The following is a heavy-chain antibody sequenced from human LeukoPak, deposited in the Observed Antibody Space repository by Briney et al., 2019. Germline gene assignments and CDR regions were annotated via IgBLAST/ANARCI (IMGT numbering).Heavy chain of an antibody. CDR3: ARARSSSWYRDRYYFDY. D-gene: IGHD6-13*01. V-gene: IGHV1-2*02. CDR2: INPNSGGT. Sequence: ASVKVSCKASGYTFTGYYMHWVRQAPGQGLEWRGWINPNSGGTNYAQKFQGRVTMTRDTSISTAYMELSRLRSDDTAVYYCARARSSSWYRDRYYFDYWGQGTLVTVSS. J-gene: IGHJ4*02. CDR1: GYTFTGYY.